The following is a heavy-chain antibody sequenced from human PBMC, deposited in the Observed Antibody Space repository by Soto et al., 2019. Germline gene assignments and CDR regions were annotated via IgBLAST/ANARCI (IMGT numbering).Heavy chain of an antibody. J-gene: IGHJ4*02. V-gene: IGHV3-21*01. Sequence: EVQLVESGGGLVKPAGSLRLSCAASGFTFSSYSMNWVRQAPGKGLEWVSSISSSSSYIYYADSVKGRFTISRDNAKNSLYLQMNSLRAEDTAVYYCARLDYYDSSGFDYWGQGTLVTVSS. CDR1: GFTFSSYS. D-gene: IGHD3-22*01. CDR3: ARLDYYDSSGFDY. CDR2: ISSSSSYI.